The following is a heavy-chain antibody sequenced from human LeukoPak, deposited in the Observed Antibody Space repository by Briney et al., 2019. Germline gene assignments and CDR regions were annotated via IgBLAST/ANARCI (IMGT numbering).Heavy chain of an antibody. D-gene: IGHD3-3*01. CDR1: GGSISSYY. J-gene: IGHJ4*02. CDR3: ARSEADTIFGII. V-gene: IGHV4-59*01. Sequence: SETLSLTCTVSGGSISSYYWSWIRQPPGKGLEWIGYIYYSGSTNYNPSLKSRVTISVDTSKNQFSLKLSSVTAADTAVYYCARSEADTIFGIIWGQGTLVTVSS. CDR2: IYYSGST.